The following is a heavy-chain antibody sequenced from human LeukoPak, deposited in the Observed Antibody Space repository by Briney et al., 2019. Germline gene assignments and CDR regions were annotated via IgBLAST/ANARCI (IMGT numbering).Heavy chain of an antibody. Sequence: SETLSLTCTVSGGSTSSYYWTWIRQPPGEGLEWIGYIYNSRSTNYNPSLNSRVTISADASKNQFSLKLNSATAADTAVYYCARRNVLTEGEAFDIWGQGTMVTVSS. J-gene: IGHJ3*02. D-gene: IGHD3-9*01. CDR1: GGSTSSYY. CDR3: ARRNVLTEGEAFDI. V-gene: IGHV4-59*08. CDR2: IYNSRST.